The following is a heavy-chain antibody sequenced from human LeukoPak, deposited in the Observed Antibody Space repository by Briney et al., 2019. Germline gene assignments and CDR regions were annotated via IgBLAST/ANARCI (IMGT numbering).Heavy chain of an antibody. CDR3: AKASTSCSSTSCYWGDRFSFVDP. D-gene: IGHD2-2*01. CDR2: ISGSGGST. Sequence: GGSLRLSCAASGFTFSSYAMSWVRQAPGKGLAWVSAISGSGGSTYYADSVKGRFTISRDNSKNTLYLQMNSLRAEDTAVYYCAKASTSCSSTSCYWGDRFSFVDPWGQGTLVTVSS. CDR1: GFTFSSYA. J-gene: IGHJ5*02. V-gene: IGHV3-23*01.